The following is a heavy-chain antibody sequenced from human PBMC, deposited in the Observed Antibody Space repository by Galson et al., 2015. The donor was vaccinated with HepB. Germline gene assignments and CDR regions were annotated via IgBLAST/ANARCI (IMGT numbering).Heavy chain of an antibody. J-gene: IGHJ4*02. V-gene: IGHV3-23*01. CDR1: GFTFSSCA. D-gene: IGHD3-10*01. CDR3: AKGGPMVRGVFIPLVDY. CDR2: ISGSGAGT. Sequence: SLRLSCAASGFTFSSCAMSWIRQAPGEGLEWVSIISGSGAGTYYSDSVKGRFTISRDCSKNTLYLQMNSLRAEDTAVYYCAKGGPMVRGVFIPLVDYWGQGTRVTVSS.